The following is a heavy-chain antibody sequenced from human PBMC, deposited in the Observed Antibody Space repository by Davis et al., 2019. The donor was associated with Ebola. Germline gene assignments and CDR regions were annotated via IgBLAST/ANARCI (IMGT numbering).Heavy chain of an antibody. J-gene: IGHJ4*02. CDR1: GFTFSNYY. CDR2: ISNSGSSF. D-gene: IGHD3-16*01. Sequence: PGGSLRLSCAASGFTFSNYYMSWIRQAPGKGLEWVSSISNSGSSFYCADSVKGRFTISRDNAKNSLYLQMNSLRAEDTAVYYCARDPGWGAIDYWGQGTLVTASS. V-gene: IGHV3-11*04. CDR3: ARDPGWGAIDY.